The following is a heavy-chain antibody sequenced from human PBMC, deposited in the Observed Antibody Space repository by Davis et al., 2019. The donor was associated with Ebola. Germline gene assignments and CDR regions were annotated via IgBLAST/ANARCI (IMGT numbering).Heavy chain of an antibody. V-gene: IGHV1-46*03. J-gene: IGHJ5*02. Sequence: AASVKVSCKASGYTFSSYYIHWVRQAPGQGLEWMGIINPTDSGTSYAQRFQDRIIMTRDTSTSTVYMELSSLRSEDTAVYYCARDNAGFPTAFDPWGQGTLVTVSS. D-gene: IGHD3-10*01. CDR1: GYTFSSYY. CDR3: ARDNAGFPTAFDP. CDR2: INPTDSGT.